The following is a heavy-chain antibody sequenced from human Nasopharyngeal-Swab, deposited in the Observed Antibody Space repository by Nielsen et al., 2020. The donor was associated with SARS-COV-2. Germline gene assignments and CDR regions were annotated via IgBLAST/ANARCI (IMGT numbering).Heavy chain of an antibody. Sequence: GGSLRLSCAASGFTFSNAWMSWVRQAPGKGLEWVGRIKSKTDGGTTDYAAPVKGRFTISRDDSKNTLYLQMNSLKTEDTAVYYCTTSPLGYCSGGSCSDAFDIWGQGTMVTVSS. J-gene: IGHJ3*02. CDR1: GFTFSNAW. V-gene: IGHV3-15*01. CDR2: IKSKTDGGTT. CDR3: TTSPLGYCSGGSCSDAFDI. D-gene: IGHD2-15*01.